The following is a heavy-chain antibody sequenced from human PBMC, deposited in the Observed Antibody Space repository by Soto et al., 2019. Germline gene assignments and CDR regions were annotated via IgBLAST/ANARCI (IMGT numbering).Heavy chain of an antibody. D-gene: IGHD4-17*01. Sequence: ESGGGVVPPGKSLRLSCAASGFTFDNYGMLWVRQAPGKGLEWVALISYDDSYRYYTNSVRGRFTISRDNSKNMVFLHMNSLQGDDTAVYYCAGGDYGDSIDFWGQGTLVTVSS. J-gene: IGHJ4*02. CDR1: GFTFDNYG. CDR3: AGGDYGDSIDF. V-gene: IGHV3-33*01. CDR2: ISYDDSYR.